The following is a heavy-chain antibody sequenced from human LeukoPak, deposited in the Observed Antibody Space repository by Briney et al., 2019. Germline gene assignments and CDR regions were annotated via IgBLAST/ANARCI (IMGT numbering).Heavy chain of an antibody. CDR1: GGSISNNAYY. CDR2: IYYTGST. J-gene: IGHJ4*02. Sequence: SETLSLTCTVSGGSISNNAYYWGWIRQSPGKRLEWIGIIYYTGSTSYTPSLQSRVTISVDTSKNQFSLNLNSVTAADTAVYYCATSSRTYGSGSYSRFDYWGQGTLVTVSS. CDR3: ATSSRTYGSGSYSRFDY. V-gene: IGHV4-39*01. D-gene: IGHD3-10*01.